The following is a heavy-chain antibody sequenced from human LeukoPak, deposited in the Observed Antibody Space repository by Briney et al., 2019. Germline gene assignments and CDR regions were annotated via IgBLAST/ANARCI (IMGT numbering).Heavy chain of an antibody. Sequence: SVKVSCKASGGTFSSYAISWVRQAPGQGLEWMGGISPIFGTANYAQKFQGRVTITTDESTSTAYMELSSLRSEDTAVYYCARAYYYGSGSYANWGQGTLVTVSS. CDR1: GGTFSSYA. CDR3: ARAYYYGSGSYAN. J-gene: IGHJ4*02. D-gene: IGHD3-10*01. V-gene: IGHV1-69*05. CDR2: ISPIFGTA.